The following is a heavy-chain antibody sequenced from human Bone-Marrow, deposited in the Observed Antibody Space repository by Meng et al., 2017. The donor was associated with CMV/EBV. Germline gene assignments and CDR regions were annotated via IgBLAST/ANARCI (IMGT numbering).Heavy chain of an antibody. CDR1: CGSISSNGYY. Sequence: QLQESGPGMVKPSEALSLTCTVSCGSISSNGYYWGWVRQPPGKGLEWIGTIYYSGNTYYNPSLKSRVTISVDMSKNQISLRLSSVTAADTALYYCVRDKGDFRTDYWGQGTLVTVSS. V-gene: IGHV4-39*07. J-gene: IGHJ4*02. CDR3: VRDKGDFRTDY. D-gene: IGHD2-21*02. CDR2: IYYSGNT.